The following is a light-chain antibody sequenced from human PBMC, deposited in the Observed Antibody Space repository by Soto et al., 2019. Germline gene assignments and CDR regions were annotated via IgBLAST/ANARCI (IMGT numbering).Light chain of an antibody. V-gene: IGLV2-14*01. CDR2: EVT. J-gene: IGLJ1*01. Sequence: QSALTQPASGSGAPGQSITISCTGTSSDVGNYHYVSWYQQHPGKVPKNMTLEVTNRPSGISDCFSGSKSVSTASLTISGLQAEDEADYYCNSYTSSSPLVFGTGTKLTVL. CDR3: NSYTSSSPLV. CDR1: SSDVGNYHY.